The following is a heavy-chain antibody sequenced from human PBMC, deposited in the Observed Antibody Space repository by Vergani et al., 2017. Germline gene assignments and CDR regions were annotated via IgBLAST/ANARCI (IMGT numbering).Heavy chain of an antibody. CDR2: ISYDGTNK. CDR3: ARDRGDWRYSRYFYNYYMDV. D-gene: IGHD2-8*02. J-gene: IGHJ6*03. V-gene: IGHV3-30*04. CDR1: GFTFGDHG. Sequence: QVQLVESGGGVVQPGRSLRLSCAASGFTFGDHGIHWVRRAPGKGLEWVALISYDGTNKYYTNSVRGRFTISRDNSKSTLFLHMNSLSVEDMAVYYCARDRGDWRYSRYFYNYYMDVWGTGTTVTVSS.